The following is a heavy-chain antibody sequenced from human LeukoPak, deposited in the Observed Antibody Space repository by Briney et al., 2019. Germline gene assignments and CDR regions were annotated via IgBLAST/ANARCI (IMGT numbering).Heavy chain of an antibody. Sequence: SETLSLTCTVSGGSISGSDYYWSWIRQPPGKGLEWIGEINHSGSTNYNPSLKSRVTISVDTSKNQFSLKLSSVTAADTAVYYRARTRPRFSDVWGKGTTVTVSS. CDR1: GGSISGSDYY. CDR2: INHSGST. V-gene: IGHV4-39*07. D-gene: IGHD5-12*01. CDR3: ARTRPRFSDV. J-gene: IGHJ6*04.